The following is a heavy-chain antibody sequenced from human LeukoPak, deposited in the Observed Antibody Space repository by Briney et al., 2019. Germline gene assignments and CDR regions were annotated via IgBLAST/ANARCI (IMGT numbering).Heavy chain of an antibody. CDR3: AKGGYCSSTSCPYDY. CDR1: GFTFSSYA. V-gene: IGHV3-23*01. D-gene: IGHD2-2*01. CDR2: ISGSGGST. J-gene: IGHJ4*02. Sequence: TGGSLRLSCAASGFTFSSYAMSWVRQAPGKGLEWVSTISGSGGSTYYADSVKGRFTISRDNSKNTLYLQMNSLRAEDTAIYYCAKGGYCSSTSCPYDYWGQGTLVTVSS.